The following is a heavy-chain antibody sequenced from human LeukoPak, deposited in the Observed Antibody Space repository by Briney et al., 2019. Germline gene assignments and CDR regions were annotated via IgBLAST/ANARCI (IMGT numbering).Heavy chain of an antibody. Sequence: PGESLRLSCAASGFTFSSYSMNWVRQAPGKGLEWVSSFISSSSYIYYADSVKGRFTISRDNAKNSLYLQMNSLRAEDTAVYYCAGSVEYSSLAAGDYWGQGTLVTVSS. V-gene: IGHV3-21*01. D-gene: IGHD6-6*01. CDR3: AGSVEYSSLAAGDY. J-gene: IGHJ4*02. CDR2: FISSSSYI. CDR1: GFTFSSYS.